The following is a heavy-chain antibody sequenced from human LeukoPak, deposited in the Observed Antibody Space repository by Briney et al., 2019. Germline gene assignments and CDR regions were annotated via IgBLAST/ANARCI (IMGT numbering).Heavy chain of an antibody. V-gene: IGHV3-74*01. Sequence: GGSLRLSCAASGFTFSTYWMHWVRQAPGKGLVWVSRISSDGSITGYADSVKGRFTISRDNSKNTLYLQMNSLRAEDTAVYYCAKGSGDFWTPLDYWGQGTLVTVSS. J-gene: IGHJ4*02. CDR2: ISSDGSIT. D-gene: IGHD3-3*01. CDR1: GFTFSTYW. CDR3: AKGSGDFWTPLDY.